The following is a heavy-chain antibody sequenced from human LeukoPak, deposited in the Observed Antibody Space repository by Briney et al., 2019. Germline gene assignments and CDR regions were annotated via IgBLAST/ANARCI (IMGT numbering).Heavy chain of an antibody. J-gene: IGHJ4*02. CDR1: GGSISSYY. D-gene: IGHD3-22*01. Sequence: SETLSLTCTVSGGSISSYYWSWIRQPPGKGLEWIGYIYYSGSTNYNPSLKSRVTISVKTSHNPYSIKLISVTGVETAVYDCARQYCYDSSRYFPYCLLWGQGTLVTVSS. CDR3: ARQYCYDSSRYFPYCLL. CDR2: IYYSGST. V-gene: IGHV4-59*08.